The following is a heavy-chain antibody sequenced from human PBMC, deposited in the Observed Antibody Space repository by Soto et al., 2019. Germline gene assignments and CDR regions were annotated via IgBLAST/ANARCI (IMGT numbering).Heavy chain of an antibody. J-gene: IGHJ6*02. CDR3: ARGTSSKDGVDV. D-gene: IGHD2-15*01. CDR1: GYTFTIYG. CDR2: ISGYNGNT. Sequence: ASVKVSCKASGYTFTIYGINWVRQAPGQGLEWMGWISGYNGNTNYAQKLQGRVTMTTYTSTTTAYMELRSLRSDDTAVYYCARGTSSKDGVDVWGQGTRVTVSS. V-gene: IGHV1-18*01.